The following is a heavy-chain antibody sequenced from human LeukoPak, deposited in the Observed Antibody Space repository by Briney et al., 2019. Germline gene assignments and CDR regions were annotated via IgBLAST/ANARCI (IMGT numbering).Heavy chain of an antibody. CDR1: GFTFSDYY. Sequence: GASLRLSCAASGFTFSDYYMSWIRQAPGKGLEWVSYISSSSSYTNYADSVKGRFTISRDNAKNSLYLQMNSLRAEDTAVYYCARVRVAARLHYFDYWGQGTLVTVSS. D-gene: IGHD6-6*01. CDR2: ISSSSSYT. CDR3: ARVRVAARLHYFDY. V-gene: IGHV3-11*06. J-gene: IGHJ4*02.